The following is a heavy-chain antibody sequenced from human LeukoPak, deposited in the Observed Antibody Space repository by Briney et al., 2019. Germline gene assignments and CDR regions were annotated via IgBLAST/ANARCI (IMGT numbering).Heavy chain of an antibody. CDR3: AREAGTTWDWFDP. CDR1: GGTFSSYA. CDR2: ISAYNGNT. D-gene: IGHD1-7*01. J-gene: IGHJ5*02. Sequence: PVASVKVSCKASGGTFSSYAISWVRQAPGQGLEWMGWISAYNGNTNYAQKLQGRVTMTTDTSTSTAYMELRSLRSDDTAVYYCAREAGTTWDWFDPWGQGTLVTVSS. V-gene: IGHV1-18*01.